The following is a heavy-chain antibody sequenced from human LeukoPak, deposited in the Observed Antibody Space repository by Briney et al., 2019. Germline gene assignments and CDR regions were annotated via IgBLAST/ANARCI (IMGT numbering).Heavy chain of an antibody. Sequence: HPGGSLRLSRAASGFTVSSNYMSWVRQAPGKGLEWVSVIYSGGSTYYADSVKGRFTISRDNSKNTLYPQMNSLRAEDTAVYYCARDPRVVVADYYYYYGMDVWGQGTTVTVSS. CDR1: GFTVSSNY. CDR2: IYSGGST. D-gene: IGHD2-15*01. J-gene: IGHJ6*02. V-gene: IGHV3-66*01. CDR3: ARDPRVVVADYYYYYGMDV.